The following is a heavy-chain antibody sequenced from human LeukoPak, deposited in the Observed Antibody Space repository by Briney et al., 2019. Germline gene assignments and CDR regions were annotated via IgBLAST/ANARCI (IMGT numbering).Heavy chain of an antibody. D-gene: IGHD5-24*01. V-gene: IGHV3-15*01. CDR2: IKSKTDGGTT. CDR1: GFTFSNAW. CDR3: AKDIQLSA. J-gene: IGHJ3*01. Sequence: GGSLRLSCAASGFTFSNAWMSWVRQAPGKGLEWVGRIKSKTDGGTTDYAAPVKGRFTISRDDSKNTLYLQMNSLRVEDTAMYYCAKDIQLSAWGLGTMVTVSS.